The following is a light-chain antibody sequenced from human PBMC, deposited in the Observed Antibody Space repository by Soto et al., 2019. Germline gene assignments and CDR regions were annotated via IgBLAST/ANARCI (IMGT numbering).Light chain of an antibody. CDR1: SGHSSYA. CDR2: LNSDGSH. J-gene: IGLJ2*01. V-gene: IGLV4-69*01. CDR3: QTWGTGIQV. Sequence: QPVLTQSPSASASLGASVKLTCTLSSGHSSYAIAWHQQQPEKGPRYLMKLNSDGSHSKGDGIPDRFSGSSSGAERYLTISSLQSEDEAEFYCQTWGTGIQVFGGGTKLTVL.